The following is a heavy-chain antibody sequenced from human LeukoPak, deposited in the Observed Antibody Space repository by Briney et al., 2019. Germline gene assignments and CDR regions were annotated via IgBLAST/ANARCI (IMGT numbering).Heavy chain of an antibody. CDR2: INHSGST. V-gene: IGHV4-34*01. J-gene: IGHJ3*02. Sequence: SETLPVTCPVCRWCFSDYYLSWLRQPPAKGLEGIGEINHSGSTNYNPSLKSRVTISVDTFKNQFSLKLSSVTAADAAVYYCASLDFTVTDIDDAFDIWGQGTMVTVSS. D-gene: IGHD4-17*01. CDR1: RWCFSDYY. CDR3: ASLDFTVTDIDDAFDI.